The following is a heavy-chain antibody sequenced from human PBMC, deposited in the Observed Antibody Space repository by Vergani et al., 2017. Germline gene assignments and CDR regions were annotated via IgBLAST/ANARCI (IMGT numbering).Heavy chain of an antibody. V-gene: IGHV5-51*01. D-gene: IGHD3-16*01. CDR3: ARAQGFSYNYGSDY. CDR1: GYNFPIHW. CDR2: IYPGDSDT. Sequence: EVQLVQSGAEVKKPGESLKISRKASGYNFPIHWIGWVRQMPGKGLEWMGVIYPGDSDTRYNPSFQGQVIISVDKSVSTVYLQWSNLKASDTAMYYCARAQGFSYNYGSDYWGQGTLVTVSS. J-gene: IGHJ4*02.